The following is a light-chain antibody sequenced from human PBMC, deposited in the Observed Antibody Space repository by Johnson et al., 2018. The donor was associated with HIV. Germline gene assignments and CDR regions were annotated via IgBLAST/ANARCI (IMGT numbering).Light chain of an antibody. Sequence: QSVLTQPPSVSAAPGQTVTISCSGSSSNIGNNYVSWYQQLPGTAPKLLIYESTNRPSGIPDRFSGSKSGTSATLGITGLQTGDEADYFCGTWDSSLSAYVFGTGTKVTVL. J-gene: IGLJ1*01. CDR2: EST. CDR3: GTWDSSLSAYV. V-gene: IGLV1-51*02. CDR1: SSNIGNNY.